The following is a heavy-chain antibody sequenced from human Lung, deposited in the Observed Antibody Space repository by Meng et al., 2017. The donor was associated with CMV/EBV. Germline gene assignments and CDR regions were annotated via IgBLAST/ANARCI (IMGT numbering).Heavy chain of an antibody. CDR1: GFAFSSFQ. V-gene: IGHV3-21*01. D-gene: IGHD3-10*01. J-gene: IGHJ4*02. CDR3: TRDFGSRGFDF. CDR2: ISSSSMNI. Sequence: GGSLRLXCAASGFAFSSFQMNWVRQSAGKGLEWIAAISSSSMNIYYGDLVKGRFTISRDNGRNSVFLQMNSLRADDTAKYYCTRDFGSRGFDFWGRDTVVTVSS.